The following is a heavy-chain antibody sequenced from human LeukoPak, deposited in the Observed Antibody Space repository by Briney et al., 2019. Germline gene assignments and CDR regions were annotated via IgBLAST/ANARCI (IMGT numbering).Heavy chain of an antibody. CDR3: ARVVRQSIELGPPAIDY. J-gene: IGHJ4*02. CDR2: INPNSGGT. D-gene: IGHD2-2*02. V-gene: IGHV1-2*02. CDR1: GYTFTGYY. Sequence: ASVKVSCKASGYTFTGYYMHWVRQAHGQGLEWMGWINPNSGGTNYAQKFQGRVTMTRDTSISTAYMELSRLRSDDTAVYYCARVVRQSIELGPPAIDYWGQGTLVTVSS.